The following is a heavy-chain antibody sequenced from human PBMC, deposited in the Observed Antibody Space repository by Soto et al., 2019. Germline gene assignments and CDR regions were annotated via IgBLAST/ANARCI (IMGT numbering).Heavy chain of an antibody. Sequence: PSETLSLTCTVSGGSISSGGYYWSRIRQHPGKGLEWIGYIYYSGSTYYNPSLKSRVTISVDTSKNQFSLKLSSVTAADTAVYYCASQYYYDSSGYFDYWGQGTLVTVSS. V-gene: IGHV4-31*03. J-gene: IGHJ4*02. CDR2: IYYSGST. CDR3: ASQYYYDSSGYFDY. D-gene: IGHD3-22*01. CDR1: GGSISSGGYY.